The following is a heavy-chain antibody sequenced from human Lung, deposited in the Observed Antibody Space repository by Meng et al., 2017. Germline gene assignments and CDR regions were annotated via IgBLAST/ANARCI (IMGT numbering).Heavy chain of an antibody. CDR2: INHSGST. CDR1: GGSFSDYY. Sequence: QVQLQRGGAGILKPSETLALHCVVSGGSFSDYYWSWIRQPPGKGLEWIGEINHSGSTNYNPSLESRATISVDTSQNNLSLKLSSVTAADSAVYYCARGPTTMAHDFDYWGQGTLVTVSS. V-gene: IGHV4-34*01. J-gene: IGHJ4*02. CDR3: ARGPTTMAHDFDY. D-gene: IGHD4-11*01.